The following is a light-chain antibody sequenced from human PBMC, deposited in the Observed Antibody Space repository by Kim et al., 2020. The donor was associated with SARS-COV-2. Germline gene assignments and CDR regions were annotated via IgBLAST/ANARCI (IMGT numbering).Light chain of an antibody. J-gene: IGKJ1*01. V-gene: IGKV1-27*01. CDR3: QKCDSAPWT. Sequence: ASVEDRVTITCRASQDIRNYLAWFQLKPGKAPKLLIYAASALQPGVPSRFSGSGSGTDFTLTVTSLQPEDVAPYYCQKCDSAPWTFGQGTKVDIK. CDR2: AAS. CDR1: QDIRNY.